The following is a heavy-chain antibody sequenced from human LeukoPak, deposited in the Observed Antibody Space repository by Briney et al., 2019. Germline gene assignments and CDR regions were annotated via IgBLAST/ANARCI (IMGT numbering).Heavy chain of an antibody. Sequence: ASVKVSCKASGYTFTSYAMNWVRQAPGQGREWMGWINTNTGNPTYAQGFTGRFVFSLDTSVSTAYLQISSLKAEDTAVYYCARVGNSGYDFYYYYYYMDVWGKGTTVTVSS. D-gene: IGHD5-12*01. J-gene: IGHJ6*03. CDR1: GYTFTSYA. V-gene: IGHV7-4-1*02. CDR2: INTNTGNP. CDR3: ARVGNSGYDFYYYYYYMDV.